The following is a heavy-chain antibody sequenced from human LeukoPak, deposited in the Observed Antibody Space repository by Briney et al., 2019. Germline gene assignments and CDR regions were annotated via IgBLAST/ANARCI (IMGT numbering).Heavy chain of an antibody. CDR1: GFIFSSNP. CDR2: IFSNGAVT. V-gene: IGHV3-23*01. Sequence: PGGSLRLSCAASGFIFSSNPMYWVRQAPGKGLEWVSHIFSNGAVTYYADSVKGRFTISRDNSKNTLYLRINSLRAEDTAVYYCVKKVLSYYYSDYWGQGTLVTVSS. CDR3: VKKVLSYYYSDY. D-gene: IGHD3-10*01. J-gene: IGHJ4*02.